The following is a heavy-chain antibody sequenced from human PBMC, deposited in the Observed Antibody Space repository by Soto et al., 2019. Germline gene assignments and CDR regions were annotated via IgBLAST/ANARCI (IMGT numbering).Heavy chain of an antibody. CDR3: ARFAKEENPKVGSWYYFDY. Sequence: PSETLSLTCTVSGGSISSGGYFWSWVRQHPGKGLEWIGNIYYSGRTYYNPSLKSRVTISVDTSKNKFSLKLSSVTAADTAVYYCARFAKEENPKVGSWYYFDYWGQGTRVTVSS. D-gene: IGHD6-13*01. CDR2: IYYSGRT. J-gene: IGHJ4*02. CDR1: GGSISSGGYF. V-gene: IGHV4-31*03.